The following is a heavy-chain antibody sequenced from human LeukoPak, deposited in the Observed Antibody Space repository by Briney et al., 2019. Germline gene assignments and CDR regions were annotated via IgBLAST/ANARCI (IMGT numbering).Heavy chain of an antibody. CDR3: ARVSYANAFDI. CDR1: GFTFSSYD. D-gene: IGHD2-2*01. CDR2: IGTAGDT. Sequence: GGSLRLSCAASGFTFSSYDMHWVRQATGKGLEWVSAIGTAGDTYYPGSVKGRFTISRENAKNSLYLQMNSLRAGDTAVYYCARVSYANAFDIWGQGTMVTVSS. V-gene: IGHV3-13*01. J-gene: IGHJ3*02.